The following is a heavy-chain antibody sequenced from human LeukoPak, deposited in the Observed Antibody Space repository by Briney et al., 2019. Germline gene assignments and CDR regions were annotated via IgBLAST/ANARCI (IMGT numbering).Heavy chain of an antibody. D-gene: IGHD5-24*01. CDR2: IYTSGST. J-gene: IGHJ4*02. CDR3: ARHLVVATITHYFDY. CDR1: GGSISSGSYY. Sequence: PSQTLSLTCTVSGGSISSGSYYWSWIRQPAGKGLEWIGRIYTSGSTNYNPSLKSRVTISVDTSKNQFSLKLSSVTAADTAVYYCARHLVVATITHYFDYWGQGTLVTVSS. V-gene: IGHV4-61*02.